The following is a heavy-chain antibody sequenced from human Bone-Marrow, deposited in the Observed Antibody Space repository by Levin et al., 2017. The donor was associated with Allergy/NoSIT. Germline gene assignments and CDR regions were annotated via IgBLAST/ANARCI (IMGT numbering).Heavy chain of an antibody. V-gene: IGHV3-11*01. CDR2: ISSRGTTI. CDR3: ARDFVGLDY. CDR1: GFTFSDYY. Sequence: GESLKISCEASGFTFSDYYMSWIRQAPGKGLEWLSYISSRGTTIQSADSVKGRFTISRDNAKNSLYLQMNSLRSEDTAVYYCARDFVGLDYWGQGTLVTVSA. D-gene: IGHD1-26*01. J-gene: IGHJ4*02.